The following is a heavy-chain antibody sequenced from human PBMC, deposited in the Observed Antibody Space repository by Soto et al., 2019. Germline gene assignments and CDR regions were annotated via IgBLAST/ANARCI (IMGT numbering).Heavy chain of an antibody. CDR3: ATDLSTRNWNYAFDI. D-gene: IGHD1-7*01. J-gene: IGHJ3*02. CDR1: GYTLTELS. Sequence: ASVKVSCKVSGYTLTELSMHWVRQAPGKGLEWMGGFDPEDGETIYAQKFQGRVTMTEDTSTDTAYMELSSLRSEDTAVYYWATDLSTRNWNYAFDIWGQGTMVTVSS. V-gene: IGHV1-24*01. CDR2: FDPEDGET.